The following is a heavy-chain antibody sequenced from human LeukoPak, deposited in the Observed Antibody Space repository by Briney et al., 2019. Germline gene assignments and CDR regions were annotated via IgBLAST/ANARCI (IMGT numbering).Heavy chain of an antibody. Sequence: ASVKVSCKASGYTFTGYYMHWVRQAPGQGLEWMGWINPNSGGTNYAQKFQGRVTMTRDTSISTAYMELSRLRSDDTAVYYCARDLDLGYSSGRNWFDPWGQGTLVTVSS. CDR3: ARDLDLGYSSGRNWFDP. J-gene: IGHJ5*02. CDR2: INPNSGGT. CDR1: GYTFTGYY. D-gene: IGHD6-19*01. V-gene: IGHV1-2*02.